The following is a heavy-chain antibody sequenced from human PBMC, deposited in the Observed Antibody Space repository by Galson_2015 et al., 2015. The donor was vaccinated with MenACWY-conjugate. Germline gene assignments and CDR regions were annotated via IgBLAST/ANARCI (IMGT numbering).Heavy chain of an antibody. CDR3: ARAYSSNWYGDY. D-gene: IGHD6-13*01. V-gene: IGHV3-23*01. CDR2: ISDSGGST. J-gene: IGHJ4*02. Sequence: SLRLSCAASGFTFSSYPMSWVRQAPGKGLEWVSGISDSGGSTYYADSVKGRFTISRDNSNNTLYLQMSSLRVEDTAVYYCARAYSSNWYGDYWGQGTLVTVSS. CDR1: GFTFSSYP.